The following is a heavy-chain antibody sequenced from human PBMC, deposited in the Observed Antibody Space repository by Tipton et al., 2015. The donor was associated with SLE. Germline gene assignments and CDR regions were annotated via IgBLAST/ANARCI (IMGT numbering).Heavy chain of an antibody. J-gene: IGHJ4*02. Sequence: SLRLSCAASGFTFDDYAMHWVRQAPGKGLEWVSGISWNSGSIGYADSGKGRFTISRDNAKNSLYLQMNSLRAEDTAVYYCARDQGGYWGQGTLVTVSS. CDR3: ARDQGGY. V-gene: IGHV3-9*01. CDR2: ISWNSGSI. D-gene: IGHD3-16*01. CDR1: GFTFDDYA.